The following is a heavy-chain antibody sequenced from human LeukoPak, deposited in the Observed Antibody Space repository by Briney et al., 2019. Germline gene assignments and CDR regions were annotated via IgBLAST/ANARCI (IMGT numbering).Heavy chain of an antibody. CDR2: ITSDGSSA. D-gene: IGHD6-13*01. CDR3: AREKQEPYWYFDL. J-gene: IGHJ2*01. V-gene: IGHV3-74*01. Sequence: PGGSLRLSCAASGFTFNTYWMHWVRQGPGKGLVWVSRITSDGSSANYADSVKGRFTISRDNAKNTLYLQMNSLRAEDTAMYYCAREKQEPYWYFDLWGRGTLVTVSS. CDR1: GFTFNTYW.